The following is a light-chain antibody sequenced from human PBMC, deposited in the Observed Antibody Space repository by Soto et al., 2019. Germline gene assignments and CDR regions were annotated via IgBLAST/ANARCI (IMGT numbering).Light chain of an antibody. Sequence: QSALTQPASVSGSPGQSIAISCTGGSGHVGAYNYVSWYQQYSGKAPKLMIYDVSNRPSGVSDRFSGSKSGNTASLTISGLQAEDEADYYCCSYTSSSTYVFGTGTKLTVL. J-gene: IGLJ1*01. CDR2: DVS. V-gene: IGLV2-14*01. CDR1: SGHVGAYNY. CDR3: CSYTSSSTYV.